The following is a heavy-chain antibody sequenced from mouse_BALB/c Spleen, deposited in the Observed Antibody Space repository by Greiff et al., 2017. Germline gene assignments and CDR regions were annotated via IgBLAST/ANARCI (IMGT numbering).Heavy chain of an antibody. CDR1: GFSLTSYG. CDR3: ARDRYDGFDY. Sequence: VKLQESGPGLVAPSQSLSITCTVSGFSLTSYGVHWVRQPPGKGLEWLGVIWAGGSTNYNSALMSRLSISKDNSKSQVFLKMNSLQTDDTAMYYCARDRYDGFDYWGQGTTLTVSS. J-gene: IGHJ2*01. CDR2: IWAGGST. V-gene: IGHV2-9*02. D-gene: IGHD2-14*01.